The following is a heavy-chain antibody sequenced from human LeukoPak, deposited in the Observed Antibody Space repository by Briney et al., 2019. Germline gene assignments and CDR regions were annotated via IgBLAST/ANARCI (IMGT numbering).Heavy chain of an antibody. Sequence: PRESLRLSCAASAFTFSTYAMSWVRQPPGKGLEWVSAISSSGGSTYYANSVKGRFTISRDNAKNSLDLQMNSLRAEDTAVYYCARAVGSSSSWGQGTLVTVSS. CDR3: ARAVGSSSS. D-gene: IGHD6-6*01. J-gene: IGHJ5*02. V-gene: IGHV3-23*01. CDR2: ISSSGGST. CDR1: AFTFSTYA.